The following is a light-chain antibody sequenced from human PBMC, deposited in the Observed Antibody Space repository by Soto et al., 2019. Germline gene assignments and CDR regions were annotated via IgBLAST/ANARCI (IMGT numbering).Light chain of an antibody. CDR2: GTS. Sequence: EIVLTQSPGILSLSPGERAPLSCRASQSVSSSYLAWYQQKPGQAPRLLIYGTSSRATGIPDRFSGSGSGTDFTLTISRLEPEDFAVYFCQRYGSSPLITFGQGTRLEIK. J-gene: IGKJ5*01. CDR1: QSVSSSY. V-gene: IGKV3-20*01. CDR3: QRYGSSPLIT.